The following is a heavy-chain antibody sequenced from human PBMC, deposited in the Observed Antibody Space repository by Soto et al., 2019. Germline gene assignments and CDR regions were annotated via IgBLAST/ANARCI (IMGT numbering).Heavy chain of an antibody. D-gene: IGHD1-26*01. J-gene: IGHJ4*02. CDR3: ATRYSGSYAHY. CDR1: GFTFSSYG. CDR2: ISYDGSNK. V-gene: IGHV3-30*03. Sequence: GGSLRLSCAASGFTFSSYGMHWVRQAPGKGLEWVAVISYDGSNKYYADSVKGRFTISRDNSKNTLYLQMNSLRAEDTAVYYCATRYSGSYAHYWGQGTLVTVSS.